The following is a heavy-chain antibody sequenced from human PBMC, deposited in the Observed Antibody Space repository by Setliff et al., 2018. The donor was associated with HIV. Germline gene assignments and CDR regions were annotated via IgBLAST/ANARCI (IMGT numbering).Heavy chain of an antibody. CDR3: TRRDVTTGMDS. J-gene: IGHJ4*02. D-gene: IGHD4-17*01. CDR2: IFYTGST. CDR1: GGSISSSSYY. Sequence: SETLSLTCTVSGGSISSSSYYWDWTRQPPGKSLEWVGSIFYTGSTNYRPSLESRVIVSLDTSKNQFSLKLSSVTAADTAVYYCTRRDVTTGMDSWGPGILVTVSS. V-gene: IGHV4-39*01.